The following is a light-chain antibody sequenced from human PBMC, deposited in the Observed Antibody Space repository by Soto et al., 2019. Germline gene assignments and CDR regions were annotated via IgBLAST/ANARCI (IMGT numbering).Light chain of an antibody. CDR1: SSDVGDYNY. CDR2: EVT. CDR3: TSYAGSNNHWV. J-gene: IGLJ3*02. Sequence: QSVLTQPPSASGSPGQSVTISCTGTSSDVGDYNYVSWYQQHPGKAPKLMIYEVTKRPSGVPDRFSGSKSGNTASLTVSGLQAEDEADYYCTSYAGSNNHWVFGGGTKLTVL. V-gene: IGLV2-8*01.